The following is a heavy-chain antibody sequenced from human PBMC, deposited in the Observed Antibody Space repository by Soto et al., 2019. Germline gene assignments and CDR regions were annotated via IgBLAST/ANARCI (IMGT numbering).Heavy chain of an antibody. J-gene: IGHJ4*02. Sequence: GGSLRLSCAASGFTFSSYAMHWVRQAPGKGLEWVAVISYDGSNKYYADSVKGRFTISRDNSKNTLYLQMNSLRAEDTAVYYCVREGVYYFDYWGQGTLVTVSS. CDR1: GFTFSSYA. CDR2: ISYDGSNK. D-gene: IGHD3-10*01. CDR3: VREGVYYFDY. V-gene: IGHV3-30*04.